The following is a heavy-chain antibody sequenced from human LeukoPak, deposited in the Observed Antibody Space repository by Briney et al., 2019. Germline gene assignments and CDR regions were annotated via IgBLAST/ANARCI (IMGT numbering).Heavy chain of an antibody. J-gene: IGHJ4*02. CDR2: TIPIAGTT. V-gene: IGHV1-69*01. Sequence: SVKVSCKASGGSLNNYGISWVRQAPGQGLEWMGWTIPIAGTTNYAQKFQGTVIITADVSTSTAYLDLTNLGSDDTAVFYCATAPIGGFSYGYFDHWGQGTLVTVSS. D-gene: IGHD5-18*01. CDR1: GGSLNNYG. CDR3: ATAPIGGFSYGYFDH.